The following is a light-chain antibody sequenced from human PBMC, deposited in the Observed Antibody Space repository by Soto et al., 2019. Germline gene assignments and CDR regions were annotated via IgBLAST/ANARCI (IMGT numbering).Light chain of an antibody. CDR1: SSNIGTNL. J-gene: IGLJ1*01. CDR2: SNN. CDR3: VTWDDNLASYV. Sequence: QSLVTQPPSASGSRGQRFTISCSGSSSNIGTNLVSWYRQVPGTAPQVFIHSNNQRASGVPDRFSGSKSGTSASLAISGLQSEDEGNYDCVTWDDNLASYVFGAGTKVTVL. V-gene: IGLV1-44*01.